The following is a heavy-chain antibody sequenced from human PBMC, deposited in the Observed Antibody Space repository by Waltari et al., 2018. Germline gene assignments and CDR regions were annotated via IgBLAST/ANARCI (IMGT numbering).Heavy chain of an antibody. Sequence: QVQLVESGGGVVQPGRSLRLSCAASGFTFSSYGMHWVRQAPGKGLDGVAVIWYDGSNKYYADSVKGRFTISRDNSKNTLYLQMNSLRAEDTAVYYCARDLRQDYGDYCLQHWGQGTLVTVSS. D-gene: IGHD4-17*01. CDR1: GFTFSSYG. J-gene: IGHJ1*01. CDR2: IWYDGSNK. V-gene: IGHV3-33*01. CDR3: ARDLRQDYGDYCLQH.